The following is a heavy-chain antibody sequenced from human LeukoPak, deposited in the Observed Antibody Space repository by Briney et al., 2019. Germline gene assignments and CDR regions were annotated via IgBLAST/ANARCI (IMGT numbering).Heavy chain of an antibody. D-gene: IGHD3-3*01. CDR2: IYTSGST. CDR1: GGSISSGSYY. J-gene: IGHJ4*02. V-gene: IGHV4-61*02. CDR3: ARESFYDFWSGYYY. Sequence: SQTLSLTCTVSGGSISSGSYYWSWIRQPAGKGLEWIGRIYTSGSTNYNPSLKSRVTISVDTSKNQFSLKLSSVTAADTAVYYCARESFYDFWSGYYYWGQGTLVTVSS.